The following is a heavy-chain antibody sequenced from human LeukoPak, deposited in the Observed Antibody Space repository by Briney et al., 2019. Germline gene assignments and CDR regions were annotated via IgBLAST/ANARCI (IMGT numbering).Heavy chain of an antibody. CDR1: GGSISSYY. V-gene: IGHV4-59*01. CDR3: ARGDYYGSGSYYNLYY. D-gene: IGHD3-10*01. CDR2: IYYSGST. J-gene: IGHJ4*02. Sequence: PSETLSLTCTVSGGSISSYYWSWIRQPPGKGLGWIGYIYYSGSTNYNPSLKSRVTISVDTSKNQFSLKLSSVTAADTAVYYCARGDYYGSGSYYNLYYWGQGTLVTVSS.